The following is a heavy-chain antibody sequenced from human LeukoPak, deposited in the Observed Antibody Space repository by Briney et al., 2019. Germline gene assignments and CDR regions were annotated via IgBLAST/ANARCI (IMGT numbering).Heavy chain of an antibody. Sequence: PSETLSLTCTVSGGSISSSSYYWGWIRQPPGKGLEWIGSIYYGGNTYYNPSLKSRVTISVDTSKNQFSLKLSSVTAADTAVYYCARVYSSSWYVGSHLYYFDYWGQGTLVTVSS. CDR1: GGSISSSSYY. CDR3: ARVYSSSWYVGSHLYYFDY. CDR2: IYYGGNT. V-gene: IGHV4-39*07. J-gene: IGHJ4*02. D-gene: IGHD6-13*01.